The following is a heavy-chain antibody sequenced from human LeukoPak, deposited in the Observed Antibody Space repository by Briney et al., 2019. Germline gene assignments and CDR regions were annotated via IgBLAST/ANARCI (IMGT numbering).Heavy chain of an antibody. J-gene: IGHJ4*02. D-gene: IGHD6-13*01. V-gene: IGHV3-30*02. Sequence: GGSLRHSCAPSGFTFSSYGMHWVRQAPGKGLEWVAFIRYDGSNKYYADFVKGRFTISRDNSKNTLYPQMNSLRAEDTAVYSCAKSRYSSSWYLVDYWGQGTLVTVPS. CDR2: IRYDGSNK. CDR3: AKSRYSSSWYLVDY. CDR1: GFTFSSYG.